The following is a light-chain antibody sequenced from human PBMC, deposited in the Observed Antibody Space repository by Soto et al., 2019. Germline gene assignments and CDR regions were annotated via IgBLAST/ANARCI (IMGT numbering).Light chain of an antibody. Sequence: EIVLTQSTATLSLSPGERATLSCRASQSVSSYLAWYQQKPGQAPRLLIYDTSNRATGIPARFSGSGSGTDFALTISRLEPEDFAVYYCQQRSDWPPRLTFGGGTKVEIK. J-gene: IGKJ4*01. CDR2: DTS. V-gene: IGKV3-11*01. CDR3: QQRSDWPPRLT. CDR1: QSVSSY.